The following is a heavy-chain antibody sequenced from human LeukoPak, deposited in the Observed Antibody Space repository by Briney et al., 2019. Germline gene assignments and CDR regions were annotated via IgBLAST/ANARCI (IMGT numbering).Heavy chain of an antibody. D-gene: IGHD5-18*01. Sequence: GGSLRLSCAASGFTFSSYGMHWVRQAPGKGLEWVAVISYDGSNKYYADSVKGRFTISRDNSKNTLYLQMNSLRADDTALYYCARETQQIQLSNPFDIWGQGTMVTVSS. J-gene: IGHJ3*02. V-gene: IGHV3-30*03. CDR1: GFTFSSYG. CDR3: ARETQQIQLSNPFDI. CDR2: ISYDGSNK.